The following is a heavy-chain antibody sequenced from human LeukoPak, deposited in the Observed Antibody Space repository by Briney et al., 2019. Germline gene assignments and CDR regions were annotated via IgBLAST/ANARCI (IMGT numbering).Heavy chain of an antibody. Sequence: ASVKVSCKASGGTFSSYAISWVRQAPGQGLEWMGRIIPIFGTANYAQKFQGRVTITTDESTSTAYMELSSLRSEDTAVYYCARDKNAYYYDETGAFDIWGQGTMVTASS. CDR3: ARDKNAYYYDETGAFDI. V-gene: IGHV1-69*05. J-gene: IGHJ3*02. CDR2: IIPIFGTA. CDR1: GGTFSSYA. D-gene: IGHD3-22*01.